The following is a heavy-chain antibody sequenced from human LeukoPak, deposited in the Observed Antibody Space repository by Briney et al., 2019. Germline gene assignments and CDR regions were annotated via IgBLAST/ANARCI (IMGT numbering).Heavy chain of an antibody. J-gene: IGHJ4*02. CDR3: ARDLVSLGVVVPAAPLDY. V-gene: IGHV3-7*01. Sequence: GGSLRLSYAASGFTFSSYWMSWVRQAPGKGLEWVANIKQDGSEKYYVDSVKGRFTISRDIAKNSLYLQMNSLRAEDTAVYYCARDLVSLGVVVPAAPLDYWGQGTLVTVSS. CDR1: GFTFSSYW. D-gene: IGHD2-2*01. CDR2: IKQDGSEK.